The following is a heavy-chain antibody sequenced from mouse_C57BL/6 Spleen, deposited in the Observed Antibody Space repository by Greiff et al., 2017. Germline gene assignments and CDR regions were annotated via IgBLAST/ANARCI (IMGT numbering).Heavy chain of an antibody. CDR1: GYTFTDYY. D-gene: IGHD2-12*01. Sequence: EVQLQQSGPELVKPGASVKISCKASGYTFTDYYMNWVKQSHGKSLEWIGDINPNNGGTSYNQKFKGKATLTVDKSSSTAYMELRSLTSEDSAVYYCAILRRFAYWGQGTLVTVSA. J-gene: IGHJ3*01. CDR2: INPNNGGT. CDR3: AILRRFAY. V-gene: IGHV1-26*01.